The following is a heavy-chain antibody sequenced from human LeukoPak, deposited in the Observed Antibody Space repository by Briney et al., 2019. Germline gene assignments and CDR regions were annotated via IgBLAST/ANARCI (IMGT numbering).Heavy chain of an antibody. CDR1: GFTFSSYE. V-gene: IGHV3-48*03. CDR3: WRDWWGSSWVFGL. CDR2: ISSSGRTF. Sequence: GGSLRLSCAASGFTFSSYEMNWVRQAPGKGLEWVSYISSSGRTFYYADSVKGRFTISRDNGKNSLYLQMNSLRVEDTAVYYWWRDWWGSSWVFGLRGQG. J-gene: IGHJ6*01. D-gene: IGHD6-13*01.